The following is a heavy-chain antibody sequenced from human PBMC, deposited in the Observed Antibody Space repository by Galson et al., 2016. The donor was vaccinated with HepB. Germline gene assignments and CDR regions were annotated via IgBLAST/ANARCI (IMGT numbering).Heavy chain of an antibody. Sequence: SLRLSCAASGFTFTTYAMSWVRQAPGKGLEWVSIISAFGNKTYYAEAVKGRVTISRDNSKNTLYLQMNSLRAEDTAVYYCAKSGQVLLSLRPFYFDYWGHGSLVTVSS. D-gene: IGHD4/OR15-4a*01. J-gene: IGHJ4*01. V-gene: IGHV3-23*01. CDR1: GFTFTTYA. CDR3: AKSGQVLLSLRPFYFDY. CDR2: ISAFGNKT.